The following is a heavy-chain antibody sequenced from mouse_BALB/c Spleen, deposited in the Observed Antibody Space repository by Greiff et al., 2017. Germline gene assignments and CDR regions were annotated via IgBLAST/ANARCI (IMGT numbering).Heavy chain of an antibody. Sequence: VQLQQSGAELVQPGASVKLSCTASGFTFNASYMHWVQQRPEQGLEWIGRIDPANGNTKYAPKLQGKATITADTASNTAYLQLSSLTSEDTAVHYCARNGGRFGCWGQGTTLTVSS. CDR1: GFTFNASY. J-gene: IGHJ2*01. CDR2: IDPANGNT. V-gene: IGHV14-3*02. CDR3: ARNGGRFGC. D-gene: IGHD1-1*02.